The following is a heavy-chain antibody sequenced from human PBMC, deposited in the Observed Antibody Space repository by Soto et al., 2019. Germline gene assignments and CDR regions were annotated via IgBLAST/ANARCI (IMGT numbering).Heavy chain of an antibody. Sequence: QVELVESGGGGVQSGGSLRLSCAAPGFSFSIHALHWIRQAPGEGLEWVAVMSPNGDNQYYADSVKGRFTISRDTSKSTLSLQMTSLRPEDTAVYYCASGAAFYYDTSRYWGQGTLVTVSS. CDR2: MSPNGDNQ. D-gene: IGHD3-22*01. V-gene: IGHV3-30-3*01. CDR3: ASGAAFYYDTSRY. CDR1: GFSFSIHA. J-gene: IGHJ4*02.